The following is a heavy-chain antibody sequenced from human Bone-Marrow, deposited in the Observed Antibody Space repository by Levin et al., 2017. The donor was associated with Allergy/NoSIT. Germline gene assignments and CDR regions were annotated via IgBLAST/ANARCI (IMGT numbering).Heavy chain of an antibody. D-gene: IGHD4-17*01. V-gene: IGHV3-30*18. Sequence: PGGSLRLSCGASGLTFSNCGLYWVRQAPGKGLEWVAVISYDGSDRYFADSVKGRFSISRDDSKNRLYLHINSLRAEDTAVYYCAKVGAMFSGFTYGVGSARAVNERTTDYWGQGTLVTVSS. J-gene: IGHJ4*02. CDR1: GLTFSNCG. CDR2: ISYDGSDR. CDR3: AKVGAMFSGFTYGVGSARAVNERTTDY.